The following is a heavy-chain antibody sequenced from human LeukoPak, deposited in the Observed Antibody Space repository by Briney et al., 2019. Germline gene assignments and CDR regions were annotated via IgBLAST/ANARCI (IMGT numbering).Heavy chain of an antibody. CDR3: TRSGTYPYYYGVDV. Sequence: PGGSLRLSCAASGFAFSDSTMHWVRQASGKGLEWVGRIRSKANSYATACAASVKGRFTISRDDSKNTAYLQMDSLKIEDTAVYYCTRSGTYPYYYGVDVWGKGTTVTVSS. CDR2: IRSKANSYAT. J-gene: IGHJ6*04. V-gene: IGHV3-73*01. D-gene: IGHD3-10*01. CDR1: GFAFSDST.